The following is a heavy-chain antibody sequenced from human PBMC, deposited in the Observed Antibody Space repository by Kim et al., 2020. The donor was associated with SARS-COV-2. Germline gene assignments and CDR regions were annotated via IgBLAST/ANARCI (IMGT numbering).Heavy chain of an antibody. V-gene: IGHV3-23*01. CDR1: GFTFMTYG. CDR2: IGANGDYT. J-gene: IGHJ3*01. CDR3: AKLVYSRTTRTGTFNV. D-gene: IGHD1-26*01. Sequence: GGSLRLSCAASGFTFMTYGMTWVRQAPGKGLEWVSTIGANGDYTYYTDSVKGRFTISRDNFKNTLFLHMDSLTADATALYYCAKLVYSRTTRTGTFNVWG.